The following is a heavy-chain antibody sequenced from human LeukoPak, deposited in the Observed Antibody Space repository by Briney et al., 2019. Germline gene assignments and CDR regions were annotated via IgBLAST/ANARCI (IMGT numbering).Heavy chain of an antibody. CDR3: ARVDSSSPMGDY. V-gene: IGHV1-8*01. J-gene: IGHJ4*02. CDR1: GYTFTSYD. CDR2: MNPNSGNT. Sequence: ASVKVSCKASGYTFTSYDINWVRQATGQGLEWMGWMNPNSGNTGYAQKFQGRVTMTRNTSISTAYMELSSLRSEDTAVYYCARVDSSSPMGDYWGQGTLVTVSS. D-gene: IGHD6-6*01.